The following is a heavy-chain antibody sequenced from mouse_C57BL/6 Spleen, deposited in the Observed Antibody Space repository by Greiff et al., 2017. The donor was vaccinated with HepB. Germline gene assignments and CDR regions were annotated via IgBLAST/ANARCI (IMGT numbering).Heavy chain of an antibody. CDR1: GYTFTSYW. CDR3: ARELYGSSGPGAMDY. V-gene: IGHV1-7*01. D-gene: IGHD1-1*01. J-gene: IGHJ4*01. Sequence: VQLQQSGAELAKPGASVKLSCKASGYTFTSYWMHWVKQRPGQGLEWIGYINPSSGYTKYTQKFKDKATLPADKSSSTAYMQLRSLTYEDSAVYYWARELYGSSGPGAMDYWGQGTSVTVSS. CDR2: INPSSGYT.